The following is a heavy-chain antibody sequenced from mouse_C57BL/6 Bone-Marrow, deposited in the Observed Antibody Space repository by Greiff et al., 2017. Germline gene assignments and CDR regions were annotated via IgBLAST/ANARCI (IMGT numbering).Heavy chain of an antibody. V-gene: IGHV5-9*01. J-gene: IGHJ1*03. CDR1: GFTFSSYT. CDR3: ARPFITTGWYFDV. Sequence: EVMLVESGGGLVKPGGSLKLSCAASGFTFSSYTMSWVRQTPEKRLEWVATISGGGGNTYYPDSVKGRFTISRDNAKNTLYLQMSSLRSEDTALYYCARPFITTGWYFDVWGTGTTVTVSS. CDR2: ISGGGGNT. D-gene: IGHD1-1*01.